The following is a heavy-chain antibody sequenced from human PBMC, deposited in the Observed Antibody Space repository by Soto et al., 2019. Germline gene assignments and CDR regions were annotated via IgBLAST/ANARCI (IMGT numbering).Heavy chain of an antibody. D-gene: IGHD6-6*01. CDR3: ARQVGSSSRGNYYGMDV. Sequence: GSLRLSCAASGFTFSSYSMNWVRQAPGKGLEWVSSISSSSSYIYYADSVKGRFTISRDNAKNSLYLQMNSLRAEDTAVYYCARQVGSSSRGNYYGMDVWGQGTTVTVSS. CDR2: ISSSSSYI. V-gene: IGHV3-21*01. J-gene: IGHJ6*02. CDR1: GFTFSSYS.